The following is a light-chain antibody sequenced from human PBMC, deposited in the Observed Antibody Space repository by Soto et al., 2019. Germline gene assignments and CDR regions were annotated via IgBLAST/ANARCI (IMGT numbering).Light chain of an antibody. CDR1: QSINSN. J-gene: IGKJ4*01. Sequence: EIVMTHSPATLSVSPGGIATLSCRASQSINSNLAWYQQKPGQAPRLFMFRASSRATGIPARFSGSGSGTEFNLTISSLQSEDFAVYYCQQYNNWPRATFGGGTKV. V-gene: IGKV3-15*01. CDR2: RAS. CDR3: QQYNNWPRAT.